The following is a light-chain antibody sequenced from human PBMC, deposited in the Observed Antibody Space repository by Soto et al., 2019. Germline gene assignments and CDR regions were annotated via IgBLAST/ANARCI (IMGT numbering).Light chain of an antibody. J-gene: IGKJ2*01. CDR1: QSIDNN. V-gene: IGKV1-39*01. CDR3: QQSYSIPYT. CDR2: AAS. Sequence: DIQMTQSPSSLSAFVGDRVTITCRASQSIDNNLNWYQQKPGKAPKLLIYAASSLQSGVPSSFSGSGSGTDFTLTITSLQPEDSATYYCQQSYSIPYTFGQGIKLEI.